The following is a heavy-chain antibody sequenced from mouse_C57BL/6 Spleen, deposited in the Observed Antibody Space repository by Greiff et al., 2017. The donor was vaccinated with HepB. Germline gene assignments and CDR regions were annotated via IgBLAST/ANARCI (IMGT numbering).Heavy chain of an antibody. V-gene: IGHV1-81*01. CDR2: IYPRSGNT. D-gene: IGHD2-1*01. Sequence: QVQLKQSGAELARPGASVKLSCKASGYTFTSYGISWVKQRTGQGLEWIGEIYPRSGNTYYNEKFKGKATLTADKSSSTAYMELRSLTSEDSAVYFCARGGGNYALDYWGQGTTLTVSS. CDR1: GYTFTSYG. CDR3: ARGGGNYALDY. J-gene: IGHJ2*01.